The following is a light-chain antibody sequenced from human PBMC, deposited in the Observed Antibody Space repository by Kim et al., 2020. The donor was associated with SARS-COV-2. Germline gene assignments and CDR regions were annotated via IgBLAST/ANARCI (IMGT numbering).Light chain of an antibody. J-gene: IGLJ3*02. CDR2: TDY. V-gene: IGLV1-44*01. Sequence: ELTQPPSASGTPGQTVTISCSGGSSNIGRNAVNWYQQLPGAAPKLLIYTDYQRPSGVPDRFSGSKSGTSGSLAISGLQSENEADYYCAAWDDSLNTWVFGGGTQLTVL. CDR1: SSNIGRNA. CDR3: AAWDDSLNTWV.